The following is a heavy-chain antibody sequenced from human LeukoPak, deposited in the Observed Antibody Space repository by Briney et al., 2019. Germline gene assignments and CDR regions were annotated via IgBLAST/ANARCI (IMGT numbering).Heavy chain of an antibody. CDR3: AREEKSGSYYTLRYYYYGMDV. D-gene: IGHD3-10*01. J-gene: IGHJ6*02. CDR1: GFTFSSYW. Sequence: PGGSLRLSCAASGFTFSSYWMSWVRQAPGKGLEWVANIKQDGSEKYYVDSVKGRFTISRDNAKNSLYLQMNSLRAEDTAVYYCAREEKSGSYYTLRYYYYGMDVWGQGTTVTVSS. CDR2: IKQDGSEK. V-gene: IGHV3-7*01.